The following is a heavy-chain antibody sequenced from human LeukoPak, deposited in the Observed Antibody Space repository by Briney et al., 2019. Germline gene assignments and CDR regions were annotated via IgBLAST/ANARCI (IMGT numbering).Heavy chain of an antibody. Sequence: ASVKVSCKASGYTFTSYAIHWVRQAAGQRLEWMGWINAGNGNTKYSQKFQGRVTITRDTSASTAYMELSSLRSEDTSVYYCARSSGDLYYYYYAMDVWGQGTTVTVSS. CDR1: GYTFTSYA. CDR2: INAGNGNT. V-gene: IGHV1-3*01. J-gene: IGHJ6*02. D-gene: IGHD3-22*01. CDR3: ARSSGDLYYYYYAMDV.